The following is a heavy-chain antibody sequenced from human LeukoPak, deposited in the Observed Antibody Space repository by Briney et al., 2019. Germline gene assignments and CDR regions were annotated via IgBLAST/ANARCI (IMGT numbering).Heavy chain of an antibody. Sequence: SETLSLTCAVSGGSISSYYWSWIRQPPGKGLEWVGYIYYSGRTNYNPSLKSRVTISVDTSQNQFSLRLTSVTAADTAVYYCARFGGGNFYYYGMDVWGQGTTVTVAS. CDR1: GGSISSYY. D-gene: IGHD2-15*01. J-gene: IGHJ6*02. V-gene: IGHV4-59*01. CDR2: IYYSGRT. CDR3: ARFGGGNFYYYGMDV.